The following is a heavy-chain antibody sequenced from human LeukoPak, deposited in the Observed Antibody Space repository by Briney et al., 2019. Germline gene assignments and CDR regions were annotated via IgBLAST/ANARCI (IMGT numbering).Heavy chain of an antibody. CDR3: ARDCLEYSGSLTAFDI. Sequence: SETLSLTCTVSGGSISSYYWSWIRQPPGKGLEWIGYIYYSGSTNYNPSLKSRVTISVDTSKNQFSLKLSSVTAADAAVYYCARDCLEYSGSLTAFDIWGQGTMVTASS. D-gene: IGHD1-26*01. J-gene: IGHJ3*02. CDR2: IYYSGST. V-gene: IGHV4-59*01. CDR1: GGSISSYY.